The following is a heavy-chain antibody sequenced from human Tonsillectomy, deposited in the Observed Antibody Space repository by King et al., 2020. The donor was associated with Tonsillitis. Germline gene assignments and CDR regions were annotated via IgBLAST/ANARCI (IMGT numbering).Heavy chain of an antibody. CDR2: ISYDGSNK. V-gene: IGHV3-30-3*01. J-gene: IGHJ4*02. CDR1: GFTFSSYA. D-gene: IGHD4-23*01. Sequence: VQLVESGGGVVQPGRSLRLSCAASGFTFSSYAMHWVRQAPGQGLEWVAVISYDGSNKYYADSVKGRFTISRDNSKNTLYLQMNSLRAEDTAVYYCARGPTVVTPGDYWGQGTLVTVSS. CDR3: ARGPTVVTPGDY.